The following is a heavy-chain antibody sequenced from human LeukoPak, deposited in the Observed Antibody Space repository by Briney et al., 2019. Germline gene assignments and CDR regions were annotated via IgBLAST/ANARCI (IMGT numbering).Heavy chain of an antibody. CDR2: ISAYNGNT. V-gene: IGHV1-18*01. J-gene: IGHJ4*02. CDR3: ARMEMATAIFDY. CDR1: GYTFTSYA. D-gene: IGHD5-24*01. Sequence: ASVKVSCKASGYTFTSYAITWVRRAPGQGLEWMGWISAYNGNTNYAQNLQGRVTMTTDTSTSTAYMELRSLRSDDTAMYYCARMEMATAIFDYWGQGTLLTVSS.